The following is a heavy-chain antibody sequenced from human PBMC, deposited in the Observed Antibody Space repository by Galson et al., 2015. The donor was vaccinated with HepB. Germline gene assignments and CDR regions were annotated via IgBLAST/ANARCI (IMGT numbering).Heavy chain of an antibody. D-gene: IGHD1-26*01. CDR1: GFTFSSYA. Sequence: SLRLSCAASGFTFSSYAMSWVRQGPGKGLEWVSAISDSGGNTYYADSVKGRFTVSRDNSKNTLHLQMNSLRAEDTAVYYCAKDYTGTYYGRFGPWGQGSLVTGSS. CDR2: ISDSGGNT. CDR3: AKDYTGTYYGRFGP. J-gene: IGHJ5*02. V-gene: IGHV3-23*01.